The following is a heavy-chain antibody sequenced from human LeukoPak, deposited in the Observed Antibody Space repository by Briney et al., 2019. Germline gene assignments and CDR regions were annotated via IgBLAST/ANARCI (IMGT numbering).Heavy chain of an antibody. CDR1: GFDLNTYE. V-gene: IGHV3-48*03. CDR3: ARGDPHADL. J-gene: IGHJ5*02. Sequence: PGGSLRLSCAASGFDLNTYEMNWVRQAPGKGLEWIADITISGHTKNYADSVKGRSTISRDNAGTSLYLQMNGLRVEDTGVYYCARGDPHADLWGQGTLVTVSS. CDR2: ITISGHTK.